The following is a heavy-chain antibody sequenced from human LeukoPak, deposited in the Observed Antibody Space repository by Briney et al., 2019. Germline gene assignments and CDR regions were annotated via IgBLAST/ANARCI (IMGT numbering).Heavy chain of an antibody. Sequence: PGGSLRLSCAASGFTVSSNYMNWVRQAPGKGLEWVSVIYSGGSTYYADSVKGRFTISRDNSKNTLYLQMNSLRAEDTAVYYCARGSHDSSGPGDYYYGMDVWGQGTTVTVSS. J-gene: IGHJ6*02. CDR2: IYSGGST. CDR3: ARGSHDSSGPGDYYYGMDV. V-gene: IGHV3-53*01. D-gene: IGHD3-22*01. CDR1: GFTVSSNY.